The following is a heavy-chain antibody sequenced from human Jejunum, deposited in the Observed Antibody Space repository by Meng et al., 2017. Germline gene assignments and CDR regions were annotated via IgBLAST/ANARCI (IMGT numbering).Heavy chain of an antibody. D-gene: IGHD4-23*01. Sequence: GESLKISCAASGFTFRNFAMHWVRQTPGTGLEWVTLISSDGSEKYYADSVKGRFTISRDNSENTLFLQMDSLRGEDTAVYYCARDHYGGNIGELDYWGQGTLVTVSS. V-gene: IGHV3-30*04. CDR3: ARDHYGGNIGELDY. CDR1: GFTFRNFA. CDR2: ISSDGSEK. J-gene: IGHJ4*02.